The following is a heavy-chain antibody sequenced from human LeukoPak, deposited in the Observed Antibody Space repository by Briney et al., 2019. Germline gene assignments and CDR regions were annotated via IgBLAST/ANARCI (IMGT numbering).Heavy chain of an antibody. CDR1: GFTFSSYS. CDR2: ISSSSSTI. CDR3: ARDCRKEWLLPLANSGEYYFDY. Sequence: SGGSLRLSCAASGFTFSSYSMNWVRQAPGKGLEWVSYISSSSSTIYYADSVKGRFTISRDNAKNSLYLQMNSLRAEDTAVYYCARDCRKEWLLPLANSGEYYFDYWGQGTLVTVSS. D-gene: IGHD3-3*01. J-gene: IGHJ4*02. V-gene: IGHV3-48*01.